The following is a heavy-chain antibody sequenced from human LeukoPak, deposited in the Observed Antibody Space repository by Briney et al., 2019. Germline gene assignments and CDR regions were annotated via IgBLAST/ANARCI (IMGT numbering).Heavy chain of an antibody. CDR1: GGSFSGYY. V-gene: IGHV4-34*01. CDR2: INHSGST. CDR3: ARGEDAFDI. J-gene: IGHJ3*02. Sequence: SETLSLTCAVYGGSFSGYYWSWIRQPPGKGLEWIGEINHSGSTNYNPSLKSRVTISVDTSKNQFSLKLSSVTAADTAVYYCARGEDAFDIWGQGTMVAVSS.